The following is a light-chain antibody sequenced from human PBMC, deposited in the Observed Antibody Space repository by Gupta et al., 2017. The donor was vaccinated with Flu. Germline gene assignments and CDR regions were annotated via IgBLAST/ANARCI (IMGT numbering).Light chain of an antibody. J-gene: IGKJ3*01. V-gene: IGKV3-20*01. Sequence: PGETATLCCRTSQSVSGNHIAWYQQKPGQAPRLLIYGISSSATGIPDRCSGSGSGTDFTLTISRLEPEDFAVYYCQQSATFFGPGTKVDIK. CDR3: QQSATF. CDR1: QSVSGNH. CDR2: GIS.